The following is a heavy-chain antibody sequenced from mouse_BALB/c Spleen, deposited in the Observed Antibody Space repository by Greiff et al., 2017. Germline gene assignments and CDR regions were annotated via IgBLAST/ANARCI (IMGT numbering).Heavy chain of an antibody. V-gene: IGHV2-2*02. D-gene: IGHD2-4*01. CDR3: ATTMITTGYAMDY. CDR2: IWSGGST. Sequence: QVQLQQSGPGLVQPSQSLSITCTVSGFSLTSYGVHWVRQSPGKGLEWLGVIWSGGSTDYNAAFISRLSISKDNSKSQVFFKMNSLQANDTAIYYWATTMITTGYAMDYWGQGTSVTVSS. J-gene: IGHJ4*01. CDR1: GFSLTSYG.